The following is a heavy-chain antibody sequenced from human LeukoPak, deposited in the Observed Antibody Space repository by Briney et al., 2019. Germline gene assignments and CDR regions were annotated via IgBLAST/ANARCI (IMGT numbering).Heavy chain of an antibody. Sequence: EASVKVSCKASGYTFTGYYVHWVRQAPGQGLEWMGWINPNSGGTNYAQKFQGRVTMTRDTSISTAYMELSRLRSDDTAVYYCARVTQWELLPLDAFDVWGQGTMVTVSS. D-gene: IGHD1-26*01. J-gene: IGHJ3*01. CDR3: ARVTQWELLPLDAFDV. CDR2: INPNSGGT. CDR1: GYTFTGYY. V-gene: IGHV1-2*02.